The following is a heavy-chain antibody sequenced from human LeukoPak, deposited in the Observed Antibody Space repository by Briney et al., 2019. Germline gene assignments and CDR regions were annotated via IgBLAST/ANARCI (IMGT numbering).Heavy chain of an antibody. V-gene: IGHV4-4*02. CDR2: IYHSGST. CDR1: GGSISSSNW. J-gene: IGHJ5*02. Sequence: SETLSLTCAVSGGSISSSNWWSWVRQPPGKGLEWIGEIYHSGSTNYNPSLKSRVTISVDKSKNQFSLKLSSVTAADTAVYYCACTYSGCDYSWFDPWGQGTLVTVSS. D-gene: IGHD5-12*01. CDR3: ACTYSGCDYSWFDP.